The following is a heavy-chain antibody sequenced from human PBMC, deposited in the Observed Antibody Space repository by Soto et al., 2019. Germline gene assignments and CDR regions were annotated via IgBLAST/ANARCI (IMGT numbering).Heavy chain of an antibody. CDR2: ISLDGSNK. CDR1: GFTFSSYD. J-gene: IGHJ4*02. CDR3: EWEGL. V-gene: IGHV3-30*03. Sequence: SGGSLRLSCAATGFTFSSYDMHWVRQAPGKGLEWVSFISLDGSNKYYGDSVKGRFTISRDNSKNTLYLQMNSLRTEDTAVYYCEWEGLWGQGTLVTVSS.